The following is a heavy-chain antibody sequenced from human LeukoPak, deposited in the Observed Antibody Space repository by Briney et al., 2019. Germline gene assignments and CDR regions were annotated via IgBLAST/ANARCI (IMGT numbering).Heavy chain of an antibody. CDR2: ISSGSSYI. CDR3: ASERYNWNYAFDY. J-gene: IGHJ4*02. Sequence: GGSLRLSCAASGFTFSSYSMNWVRQAPGKGLEWVSSISSGSSYIYYADPLKGRFTVSRDNAKNSLYLQMNSLRAEDTAVYYCASERYNWNYAFDYWGQGILVTVSS. D-gene: IGHD1-7*01. CDR1: GFTFSSYS. V-gene: IGHV3-21*01.